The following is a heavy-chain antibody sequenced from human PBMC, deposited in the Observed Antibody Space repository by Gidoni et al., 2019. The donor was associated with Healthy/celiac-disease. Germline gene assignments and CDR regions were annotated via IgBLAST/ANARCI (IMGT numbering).Heavy chain of an antibody. CDR2: ISWNSGSI. V-gene: IGHV3-9*01. J-gene: IGHJ6*02. CDR1: GFPFDDYA. Sequence: EVQLVESGGGLVQPGRSLRLSCAASGFPFDDYAMHWVRQAPGKGLEWVSGISWNSGSIGYADSVKGRFTISRDNAKNSLYLQMNSLRAEDTALYYCAKSGGPRGIAALTYYYYGMDVWGQGTTVTVSS. D-gene: IGHD6-6*01. CDR3: AKSGGPRGIAALTYYYYGMDV.